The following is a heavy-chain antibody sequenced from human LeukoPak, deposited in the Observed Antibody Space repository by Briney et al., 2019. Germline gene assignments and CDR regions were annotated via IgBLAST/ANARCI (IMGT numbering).Heavy chain of an antibody. CDR2: IYTSGST. CDR3: ARVDYYDSSGYWFDY. D-gene: IGHD3-22*01. J-gene: IGHJ4*02. CDR1: GGSMSSYY. V-gene: IGHV4-4*07. Sequence: SETLSLTCTVSGGSMSSYYWSWIRQPAGKGLEWVGRIYTSGSTNYNPSLKRRVTISVDKYKNQFSLKLSSVTAADTAVYYCARVDYYDSSGYWFDYWGQGTLVTVSS.